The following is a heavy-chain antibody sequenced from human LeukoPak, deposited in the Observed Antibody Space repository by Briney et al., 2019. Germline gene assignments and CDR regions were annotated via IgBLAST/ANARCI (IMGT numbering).Heavy chain of an antibody. CDR2: ISGSGGST. Sequence: GGSLRLSCAASGFTFSSYAMSWVRQAPGKGLEWVSAISGSGGSTYYADSVKGRFTISRDNSKNTLYLQMNSLRAEDTAVYYCAKFNRYYYGSGSYFDYWGQGTLVTVSS. CDR1: GFTFSSYA. J-gene: IGHJ4*02. V-gene: IGHV3-23*01. D-gene: IGHD3-10*01. CDR3: AKFNRYYYGSGSYFDY.